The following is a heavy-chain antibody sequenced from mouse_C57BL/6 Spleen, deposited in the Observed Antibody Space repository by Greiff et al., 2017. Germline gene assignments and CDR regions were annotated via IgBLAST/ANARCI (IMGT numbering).Heavy chain of an antibody. J-gene: IGHJ1*03. Sequence: VQLQQSGAELMKPGASVKLSCKATGYTFTGYWIEWVKQRPGHGLEWIGEILPGSGSTNYNEKFKGKATFTADTSSNKAYMQLSSLTTEDSAIYDCARCELRGLRPWYFDVWGTGTTVTVSS. CDR3: ARCELRGLRPWYFDV. CDR1: GYTFTGYW. V-gene: IGHV1-9*01. D-gene: IGHD2-4*01. CDR2: ILPGSGST.